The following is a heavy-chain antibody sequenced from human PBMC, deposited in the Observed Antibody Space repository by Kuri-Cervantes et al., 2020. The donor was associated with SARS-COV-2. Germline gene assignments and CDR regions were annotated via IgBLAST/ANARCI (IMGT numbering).Heavy chain of an antibody. D-gene: IGHD5-24*01. CDR2: IDPSDSYT. CDR3: ARWDGFALDL. V-gene: IGHV5-10-1*01. Sequence: KVSCKGSGYSFTSYWISWVRQMPGKGLEWMGRIDPSDSYTNYSPSFQGHVTISADKSICTAYLQWSDLKSSDTAVYFCARWDGFALDLWGQGTLVTVSS. J-gene: IGHJ5*02. CDR1: GYSFTSYW.